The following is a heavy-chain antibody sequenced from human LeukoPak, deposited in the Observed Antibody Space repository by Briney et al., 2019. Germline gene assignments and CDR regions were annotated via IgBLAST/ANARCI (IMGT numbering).Heavy chain of an antibody. D-gene: IGHD3-10*02. Sequence: ASVKVSCKASGYTFTGYYMHWVRQAPGQGLEWMGWINPNSGGTNYAQKFQGRVTMTRDTSISTAYMELSRLRSDDTAVYYCAADGLGSGSYYYYYYGMDVWGQGTTVTVSS. J-gene: IGHJ6*02. V-gene: IGHV1-2*02. CDR3: AADGLGSGSYYYYYYGMDV. CDR1: GYTFTGYY. CDR2: INPNSGGT.